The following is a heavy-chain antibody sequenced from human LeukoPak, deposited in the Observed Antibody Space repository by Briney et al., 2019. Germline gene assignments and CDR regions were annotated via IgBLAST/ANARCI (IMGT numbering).Heavy chain of an antibody. CDR2: IDSDGGGT. CDR3: ARDIPPMVRGGGFDY. Sequence: PGGSLRLSCAASGFTFSSYWMHWVRQAPGKGLVWVSRIDSDGGGTIYADSVKGRFTISRDNAKNSLYLQMNSLRAEDTAVYYCARDIPPMVRGGGFDYWGQGTLVTVSS. CDR1: GFTFSSYW. J-gene: IGHJ4*02. V-gene: IGHV3-74*01. D-gene: IGHD3-10*01.